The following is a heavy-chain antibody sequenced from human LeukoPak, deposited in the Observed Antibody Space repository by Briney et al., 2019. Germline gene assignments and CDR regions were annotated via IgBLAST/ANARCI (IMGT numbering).Heavy chain of an antibody. CDR3: ARGYSNYVWFDP. Sequence: SQTLSLTCTVSGGSISSGGYYWSWIRQHPGKGLEWIGYIYYSGSTYYNPSLKSRVTISVDTSKNQFSLKLSSVTAADTAVYYCARGYSNYVWFDPWGQGTLVTVSS. V-gene: IGHV4-31*03. CDR2: IYYSGST. J-gene: IGHJ5*02. CDR1: GGSISSGGYY. D-gene: IGHD4-11*01.